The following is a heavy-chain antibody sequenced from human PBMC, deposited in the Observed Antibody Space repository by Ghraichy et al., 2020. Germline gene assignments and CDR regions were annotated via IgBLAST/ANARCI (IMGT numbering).Heavy chain of an antibody. J-gene: IGHJ4*02. CDR2: ITSSSSTT. CDR3: ARVYSSGWYVDY. D-gene: IGHD6-19*01. Sequence: SYITSSSSTTKYADSVKGRFTISRDNAKNSLYLQMNSLRDEDTAVYYCARVYSSGWYVDYWGQGT. V-gene: IGHV3-48*02.